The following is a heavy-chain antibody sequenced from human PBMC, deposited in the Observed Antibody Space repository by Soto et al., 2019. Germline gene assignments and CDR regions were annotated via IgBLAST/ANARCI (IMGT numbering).Heavy chain of an antibody. CDR2: NSTRGDSA. J-gene: IGHJ4*02. Sequence: EVPLLESGGGLAQPGGTLRLSCEGSGFTSGSFTLSWDRLPPGKGLEWVSSNSTRGDSAYYPDSVNGRFTISRDNSKKTMYVKMNSLRVADTAVYYCAEPQWELLDWGQGTLVTVSS. CDR3: AEPQWELLD. CDR1: GFTSGSFT. D-gene: IGHD1-26*01. V-gene: IGHV3-23*01.